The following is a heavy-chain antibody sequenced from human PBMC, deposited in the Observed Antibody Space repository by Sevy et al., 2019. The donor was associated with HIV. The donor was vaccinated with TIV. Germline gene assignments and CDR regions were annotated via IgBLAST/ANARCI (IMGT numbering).Heavy chain of an antibody. CDR2: IRSSGSDI. J-gene: IGHJ5*02. CDR1: GFTFSNYD. D-gene: IGHD3-22*01. CDR3: VRNGGDYDGGFDP. Sequence: GGSLRLSCVASGFTFSNYDMNWVRQAPGKGLEWVSKIRSSGSDIYYADSVKGRFTISRDNAKDSLNLQMNSLRAEDTAVYYCVRNGGDYDGGFDPWGQGTLVTVSS. V-gene: IGHV3-48*03.